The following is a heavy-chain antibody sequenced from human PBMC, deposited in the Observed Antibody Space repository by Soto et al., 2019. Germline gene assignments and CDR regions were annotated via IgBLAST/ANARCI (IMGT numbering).Heavy chain of an antibody. J-gene: IGHJ4*02. D-gene: IGHD3-10*01. CDR1: GDSITNVAYY. V-gene: IGHV4-39*01. CDR2: IYYSGNT. Sequence: PSETLSLTCTVFGDSITNVAYYWGWIRQPPGKGLECIGIIYYSGNTYYSPSLKSRVTTSVDTSKNQFSLRLSSVSATDTSMYYCARVYGSGSYYFDYWGQGTLVTVSS. CDR3: ARVYGSGSYYFDY.